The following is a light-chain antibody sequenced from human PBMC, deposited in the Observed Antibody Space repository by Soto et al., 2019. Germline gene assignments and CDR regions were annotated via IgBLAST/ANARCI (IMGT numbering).Light chain of an antibody. V-gene: IGKV3-11*01. CDR3: QRGFT. J-gene: IGKJ4*01. CDR1: QSLNNY. Sequence: EIVLTQSPATLPLSPGDRSTLSCRASQSLNNYLAWYQHKPGQAPRLLIYDASNRATGIPARFSGSGSGTDFTLTISSLEPEDFAVYYCQRGFTFGGGTKVEIK. CDR2: DAS.